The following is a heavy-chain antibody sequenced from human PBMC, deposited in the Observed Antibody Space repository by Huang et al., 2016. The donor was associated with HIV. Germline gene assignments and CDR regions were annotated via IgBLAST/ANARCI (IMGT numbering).Heavy chain of an antibody. D-gene: IGHD2-15*01. V-gene: IGHV1-69*13. Sequence: QVQLVQSGAEVKKPGSSVRVSCRASGDTFRKYAISWVEQAPGQGLEWVGGKRHSCGTPKYAQRFQGRITIAAKESTSTVYVELSSLTFQDTAVYYCARGMWDSNWDGTDWLLRHFDSWGQGTLVTVSS. CDR3: ARGMWDSNWDGTDWLLRHFDS. CDR1: GDTFRKYA. J-gene: IGHJ4*02. CDR2: KRHSCGTP.